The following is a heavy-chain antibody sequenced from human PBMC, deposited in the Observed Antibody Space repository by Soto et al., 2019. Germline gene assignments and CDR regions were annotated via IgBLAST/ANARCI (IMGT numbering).Heavy chain of an antibody. CDR2: IYYSGST. CDR1: GGSISSYC. V-gene: IGHV4-59*08. CDR3: ARHHDS. Sequence: SATLFLTSSGSGGSISSYCWSWIRHPPGKGLEWIGYIYYSGSTNYNPSLKSRVTISVDTSKNQFSLKLSSVTAADTAVYYCARHHDSWGQGTLVTVS. J-gene: IGHJ4*02.